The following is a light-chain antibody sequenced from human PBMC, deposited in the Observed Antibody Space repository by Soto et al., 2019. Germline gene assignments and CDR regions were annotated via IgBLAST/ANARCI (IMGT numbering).Light chain of an antibody. V-gene: IGLV2-8*01. CDR1: SGDVGDNKF. Sequence: QSALTQPPSASGSPGQSVTISCTGPSGDVGDNKFVSWYQQHPGKAPKLIIYEVSERPSGVPDRFSGSKSGNTASLTVSGLQAEDEANYYCSSYGGYTAIFGGGTKLTVL. J-gene: IGLJ2*01. CDR2: EVS. CDR3: SSYGGYTAI.